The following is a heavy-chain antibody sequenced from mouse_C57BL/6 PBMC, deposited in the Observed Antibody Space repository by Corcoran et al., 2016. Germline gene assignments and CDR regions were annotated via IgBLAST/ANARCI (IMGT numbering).Heavy chain of an antibody. CDR3: ARVYGSSYGYFDY. V-gene: IGHV8-12*01. Sequence: QVTLKESGPGILQSSQTLSLTCSFSGFSLSTSGMGVSWIRQPSGKGLEWLAHIYWDDDKRYNPSLKSRLTISKDTSRNQVFLKITSVDTADTATYYWARVYGSSYGYFDYWGQGTTLTVSS. J-gene: IGHJ2*01. CDR1: GFSLSTSGMG. D-gene: IGHD1-1*01. CDR2: IYWDDDK.